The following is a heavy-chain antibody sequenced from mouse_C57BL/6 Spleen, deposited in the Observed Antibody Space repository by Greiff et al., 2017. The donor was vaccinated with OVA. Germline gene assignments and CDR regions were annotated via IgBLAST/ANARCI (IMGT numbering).Heavy chain of an antibody. Sequence: EVHLVESGPGLVKPSQSLSLTCSVTGYSITSGYYWNWIRQFPGNKLEWMGYISYDGSNNYNPSLKNRISITRDTSKNQFFLKLNSVTTEDTATDYCARASSGRGFAYWGQGTLVTVSA. CDR3: ARASSGRGFAY. D-gene: IGHD3-2*02. CDR1: GYSITSGYY. CDR2: ISYDGSN. V-gene: IGHV3-6*01. J-gene: IGHJ3*01.